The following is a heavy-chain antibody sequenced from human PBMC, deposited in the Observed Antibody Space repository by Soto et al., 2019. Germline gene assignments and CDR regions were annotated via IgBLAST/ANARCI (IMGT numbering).Heavy chain of an antibody. CDR3: ARIVVVPAAIIRFGMDV. CDR1: GYSFTSYW. V-gene: IGHV5-10-1*01. J-gene: IGHJ6*02. D-gene: IGHD2-2*01. Sequence: PGESLKISCKGSGYSFTSYWISWVRQMPGKGLEWMGGIDPSDSYTNYSPSFQGHVTISADKSISTAYLQWSSLKASDTAMYYCARIVVVPAAIIRFGMDVWGQGTTVTVSS. CDR2: IDPSDSYT.